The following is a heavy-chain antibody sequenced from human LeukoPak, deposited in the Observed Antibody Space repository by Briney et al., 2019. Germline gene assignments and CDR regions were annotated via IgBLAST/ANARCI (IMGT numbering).Heavy chain of an antibody. D-gene: IGHD2-8*01. Sequence: PSETLSLTCTVSGGSISSYYWSRIRQPPGKGLEWIGYIYYSGSTNYNPSLKSRVTISVDTSKNQFSLKLSSVTAADTAVYYCARDGPGYCTNGVCYNDAFDIWGQGTMVTVSS. CDR1: GGSISSYY. J-gene: IGHJ3*02. CDR3: ARDGPGYCTNGVCYNDAFDI. V-gene: IGHV4-59*01. CDR2: IYYSGST.